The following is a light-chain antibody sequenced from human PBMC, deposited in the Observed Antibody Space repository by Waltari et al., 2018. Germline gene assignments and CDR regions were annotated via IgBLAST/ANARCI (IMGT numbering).Light chain of an antibody. J-gene: IGLJ3*02. CDR1: SWHTNNI. CDR2: VNSDGSH. V-gene: IGLV4-69*01. Sequence: QLELTQSPSASAPLGASVKLTCTLSSWHTNNIIPWPQQHPKKGPRYLMKVNSDGSHNKGDKIPERFSGSSSGAERYLTISSLQSEDEADYYCQTGGHGTWVFGGGTKLTVL. CDR3: QTGGHGTWV.